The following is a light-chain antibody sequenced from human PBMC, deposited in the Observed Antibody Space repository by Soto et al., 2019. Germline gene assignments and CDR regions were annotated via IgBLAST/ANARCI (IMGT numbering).Light chain of an antibody. Sequence: QSVLTQPPSASGATGQRVTISCSGSRSNIGSSNVNWFQQFPGTAPKLIITVSDQRPSGVPDRFSGSKSGTSGSLAISGLQSEDEADYYCAVWDDSLKAYIFGAGTKVTVL. CDR3: AVWDDSLKAYI. V-gene: IGLV1-44*01. CDR2: VSD. CDR1: RSNIGSSN. J-gene: IGLJ1*01.